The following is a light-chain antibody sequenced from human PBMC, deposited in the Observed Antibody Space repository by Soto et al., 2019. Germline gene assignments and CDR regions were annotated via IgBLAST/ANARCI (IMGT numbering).Light chain of an antibody. J-gene: IGKJ1*01. CDR2: DAS. CDR1: QSISSL. V-gene: IGKV1-5*01. Sequence: DIHMTQSPYTLSASVGDRVTITCRASQSISSLLAWYKQKPGKAPKLLIYDASILGSGVPSRFSGVGSGTDFTLTISSLQPDGFATYYCQQYNSYSSTFGQGTQVDIK. CDR3: QQYNSYSST.